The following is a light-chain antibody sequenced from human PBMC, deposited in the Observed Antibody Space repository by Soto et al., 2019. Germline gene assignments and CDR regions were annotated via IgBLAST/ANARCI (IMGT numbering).Light chain of an antibody. CDR1: QDINTY. V-gene: IGKV1-9*01. CDR2: AAS. J-gene: IGKJ5*01. Sequence: DIQLTQSPSFLSASVGDRVTITCRASQDINTYLAWYQQKPGKAPKLLIFAASTLHNGVPSRCSCSGSGTEFTVTITSLQPEDFATYYCQQRKSYPITFGQGTRLEIK. CDR3: QQRKSYPIT.